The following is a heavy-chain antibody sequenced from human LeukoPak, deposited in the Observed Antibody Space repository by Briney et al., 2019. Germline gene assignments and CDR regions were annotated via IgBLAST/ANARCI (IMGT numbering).Heavy chain of an antibody. Sequence: APVKVSCKASGYTFTSYDINWVRQATGQGLEWMGWMNPNSGNTGYAQKFQGRVTITRNTSISTAYMELSSLRSEDTAVYYCARGRGATTRGVYYFDYWGQGTLVTVSS. J-gene: IGHJ4*02. CDR3: ARGRGATTRGVYYFDY. D-gene: IGHD1-26*01. V-gene: IGHV1-8*03. CDR2: MNPNSGNT. CDR1: GYTFTSYD.